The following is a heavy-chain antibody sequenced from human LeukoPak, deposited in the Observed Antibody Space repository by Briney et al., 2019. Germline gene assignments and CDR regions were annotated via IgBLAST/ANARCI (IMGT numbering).Heavy chain of an antibody. D-gene: IGHD6-13*01. Sequence: SETLSLTCTVSGGSISSSNYYWGWIRQPPGKGLEWIGSIYYSGSTNYNPSLKSRVTISVDTSKNQFSLKLSSVTAADTAVYYCARYSSSWPTYFDYWGQGTLVTVSS. V-gene: IGHV4-39*07. CDR1: GGSISSSNYY. J-gene: IGHJ4*02. CDR3: ARYSSSWPTYFDY. CDR2: IYYSGST.